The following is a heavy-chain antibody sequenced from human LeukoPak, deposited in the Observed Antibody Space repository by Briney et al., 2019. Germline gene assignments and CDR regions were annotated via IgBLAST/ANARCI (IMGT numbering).Heavy chain of an antibody. D-gene: IGHD3-22*01. CDR1: GGSISSYY. Sequence: PETLSLTCTVSGGSISSYYWSWIRQPPGKGLEWIGNIYYSGSTNYNPSLKSRVTISVDTSKNQFSLKLSSVTAADTAVYYCARAGTPITMIVVESNWFDPWGQGTPVTVSS. J-gene: IGHJ5*02. V-gene: IGHV4-59*01. CDR2: IYYSGST. CDR3: ARAGTPITMIVVESNWFDP.